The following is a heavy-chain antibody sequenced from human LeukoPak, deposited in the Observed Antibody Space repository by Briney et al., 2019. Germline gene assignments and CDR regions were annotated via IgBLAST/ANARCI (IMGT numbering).Heavy chain of an antibody. CDR1: GYTFTGYY. Sequence: ASVKVSCKASGYTFTGYYMHWVRQAPRQGLEWMGWINPNSGGINYAQKFHGRVTMTKDTSISTAYMELSRLRSDDTAVYYCALRGDYYDSSGYTDYWGQGTLVTVSS. CDR2: INPNSGGI. V-gene: IGHV1-2*02. CDR3: ALRGDYYDSSGYTDY. D-gene: IGHD3-22*01. J-gene: IGHJ4*02.